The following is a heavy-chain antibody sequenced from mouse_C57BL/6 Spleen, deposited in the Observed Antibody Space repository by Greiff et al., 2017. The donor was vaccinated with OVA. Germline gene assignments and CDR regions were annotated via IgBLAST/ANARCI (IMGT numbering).Heavy chain of an antibody. CDR3: ARMDYSNAWFAY. CDR1: GYTFTSYW. Sequence: VQLQQSGAELVKPGASVKMSCKASGYTFTSYWITWVKQRPGQGLEWIGDIYPGSGSTNYNEKFKSKATLTVDTSSSTAYMRLSSLTSEDSAVYYCARMDYSNAWFAYWGQGTLVTVSA. J-gene: IGHJ3*01. CDR2: IYPGSGST. V-gene: IGHV1-55*01. D-gene: IGHD2-5*01.